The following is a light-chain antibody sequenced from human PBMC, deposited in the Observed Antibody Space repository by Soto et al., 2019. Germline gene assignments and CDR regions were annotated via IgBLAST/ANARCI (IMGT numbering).Light chain of an antibody. CDR2: GAS. J-gene: IGKJ4*01. V-gene: IGKV3-20*01. Sequence: EIVLTQSPGTLSLSPGERATLSCRASQSVSNNYLAWYQQKPGQAPRLLIYGASNRATGIPDRFSGSGSGTDFTLTISRLEPEDFAVYYCQQYKDYVTFGGGTKVEV. CDR1: QSVSNNY. CDR3: QQYKDYVT.